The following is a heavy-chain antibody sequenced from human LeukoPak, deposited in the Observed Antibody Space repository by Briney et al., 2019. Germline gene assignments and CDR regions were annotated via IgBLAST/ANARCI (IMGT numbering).Heavy chain of an antibody. J-gene: IGHJ4*02. CDR3: AKDRGYSGSYVAFDY. CDR2: ISWNSGSI. CDR1: GFTFSSYS. Sequence: GGSLRLSCAASGFTFSSYSMNWVRQAPGKGLEWVSGISWNSGSIGYADSVKGRFTISRDNAKNSLYLQMNSLRAEDTALYYCAKDRGYSGSYVAFDYWGQGTLVTVSS. D-gene: IGHD1-26*01. V-gene: IGHV3-9*01.